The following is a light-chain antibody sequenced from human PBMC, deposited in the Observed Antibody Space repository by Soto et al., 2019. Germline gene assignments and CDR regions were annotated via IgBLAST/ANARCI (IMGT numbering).Light chain of an antibody. CDR2: DVT. CDR3: SSYTTSGVGV. Sequence: QSVLTQPASVSGSPGQSITISCTGTDSDVGGYNYVSWYQHHPGNAPKVMIYDVTYRPSGVSNRFSGSKSGNTASLTISVLQAEDEADYYCSSYTTSGVGVFGGGTKLTVL. V-gene: IGLV2-14*03. CDR1: DSDVGGYNY. J-gene: IGLJ2*01.